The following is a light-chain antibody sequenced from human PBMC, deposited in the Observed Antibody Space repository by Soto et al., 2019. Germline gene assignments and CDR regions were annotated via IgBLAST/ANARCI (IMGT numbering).Light chain of an antibody. CDR2: EAS. J-gene: IGLJ3*02. CDR3: CSYAGSSTWV. V-gene: IGLV2-23*01. CDR1: SSDVGAYTF. Sequence: QSALTQPASLSGSPGQSITISCTGTSSDVGAYTFVSWYQQHPGKAPQLMIYEASKRPSGVSNRFSGSKSGNTASLTISGLQAEDEADYYCCSYAGSSTWVVGGGTKLTVL.